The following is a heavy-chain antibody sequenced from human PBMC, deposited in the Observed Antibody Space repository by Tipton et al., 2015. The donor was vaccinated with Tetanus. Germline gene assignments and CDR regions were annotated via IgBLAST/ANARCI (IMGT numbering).Heavy chain of an antibody. CDR1: GGSISSGGYY. CDR2: IYYSGST. Sequence: PGLVKPSQTLSLTCTVSGGSISSGGYYWSWIRQHPGKGLEWIGYIYYSGSTYYNPSLKSRVTISVDTSKNQFSLKLSSVTAADTAVYYCARAPTSSGYYPYYFDYWGQGTLVTVSS. CDR3: ARAPTSSGYYPYYFDY. D-gene: IGHD3-22*01. J-gene: IGHJ4*02. V-gene: IGHV4-31*03.